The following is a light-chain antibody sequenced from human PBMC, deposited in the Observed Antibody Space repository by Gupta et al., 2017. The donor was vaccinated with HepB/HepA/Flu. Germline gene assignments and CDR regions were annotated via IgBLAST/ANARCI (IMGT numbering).Light chain of an antibody. CDR3: PQVKNWPPVT. Sequence: EIVMTQSPATLSVSLGERATLSCMASQSVRSNLAWYQHKPVQAPRLLIYGASTVDTGIPARCGGSELGTELTLTSSIRQLEAFAGHYCPQVKNWPPVTSGQATKLEIK. V-gene: IGKV3-15*01. J-gene: IGKJ2*01. CDR2: GAS. CDR1: QSVRSN.